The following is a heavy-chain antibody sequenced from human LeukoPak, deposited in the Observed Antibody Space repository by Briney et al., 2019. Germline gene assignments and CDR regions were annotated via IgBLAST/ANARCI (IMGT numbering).Heavy chain of an antibody. J-gene: IGHJ4*02. D-gene: IGHD6-13*01. CDR3: ARGYIAAAGDLDY. Sequence: GGPLRLSCAASRLTFSSYGMHWVRQAPGKALEWVAVIWYDGSNKYYADSVKGRFTISRDNSKNTLYLQMNSLRAEDTAVYYCARGYIAAAGDLDYWGQGTLVTVSS. CDR1: RLTFSSYG. CDR2: IWYDGSNK. V-gene: IGHV3-33*01.